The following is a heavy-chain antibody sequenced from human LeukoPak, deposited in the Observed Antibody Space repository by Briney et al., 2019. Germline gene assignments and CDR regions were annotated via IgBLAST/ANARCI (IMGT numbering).Heavy chain of an antibody. CDR3: ARVRSTPHGYMDV. J-gene: IGHJ6*03. V-gene: IGHV3-21*01. CDR2: ISSSSSYI. D-gene: IGHD3-3*01. Sequence: KPGGSLRLSCAASGFTFSSYSMNWVRQAPGKGLKWVSSISSSSSYIYYADSVKGRFTISRDNAKNSLYLQMNSLRAEDTAVYYCARVRSTPHGYMDVWGKGTTVTVSS. CDR1: GFTFSSYS.